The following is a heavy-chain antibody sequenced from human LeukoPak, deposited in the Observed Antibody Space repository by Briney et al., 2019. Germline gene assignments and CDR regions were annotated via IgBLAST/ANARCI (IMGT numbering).Heavy chain of an antibody. CDR1: GYTFTSYG. D-gene: IGHD3-22*01. CDR3: AKTTTGYYDS. CDR2: IHTNYGNT. Sequence: ASVKVSCKASGYTFTSYGISWLRQAPGQGLEWMGWIHTNYGNTNYAQKLQGRVTLTTDRSTNTAYMELGSLRSDDTAVYYCAKTTTGYYDSWGQGTLVTVSS. J-gene: IGHJ5*01. V-gene: IGHV1-18*01.